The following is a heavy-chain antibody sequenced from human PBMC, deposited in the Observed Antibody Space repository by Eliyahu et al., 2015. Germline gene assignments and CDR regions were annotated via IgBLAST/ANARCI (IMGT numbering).Heavy chain of an antibody. V-gene: IGHV3-23*01. CDR2: ISGSGGST. CDR3: AKDPIAPIPRNYFDY. J-gene: IGHJ4*02. CDR1: GFXFSSYA. D-gene: IGHD6-13*01. Sequence: EVQLLESGGGLVQPGGSLXLXCXASGFXFSSYAXGWVRQAPGKGLEWVSAISGSGGSTYYADSVKGRFTISRDNSKNTLYLQMNSLRAEDTAVYYCAKDPIAPIPRNYFDYWGQGTLVTVSS.